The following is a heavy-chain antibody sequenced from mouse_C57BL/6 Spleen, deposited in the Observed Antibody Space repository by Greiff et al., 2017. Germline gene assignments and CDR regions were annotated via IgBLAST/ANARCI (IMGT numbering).Heavy chain of an antibody. CDR2: IWRGGST. D-gene: IGHD2-4*01. J-gene: IGHJ3*01. Sequence: VQLQQSGPGLVQPSQSLSITCTVSGFSLTSYGVHWVRQSPGKGLEWLGVIWRGGSTDYNAAFMSRLSITKDNSKSQVFFKMNSLQADDTAIYYCAKNSDYDYAPAWFAYWGQGTLVTVSA. V-gene: IGHV2-5*01. CDR3: AKNSDYDYAPAWFAY. CDR1: GFSLTSYG.